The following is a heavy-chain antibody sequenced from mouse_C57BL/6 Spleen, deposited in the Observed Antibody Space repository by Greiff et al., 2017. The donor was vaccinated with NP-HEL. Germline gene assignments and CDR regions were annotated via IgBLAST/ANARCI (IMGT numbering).Heavy chain of an antibody. CDR2: IWRGGST. D-gene: IGHD1-1*01. Sequence: VQRVESGPGLVQPSQSLSITCTVSGFSLTSYGVHWVRQSPGKGLEWLGVIWRGGSTDYNAAFMSRLSITKDNSKSQVFFKMNSLQADDTAIYYCAKKSSYYWYCDVWGTGTTVTVSS. CDR1: GFSLTSYG. V-gene: IGHV2-5*01. J-gene: IGHJ1*03. CDR3: AKKSSYYWYCDV.